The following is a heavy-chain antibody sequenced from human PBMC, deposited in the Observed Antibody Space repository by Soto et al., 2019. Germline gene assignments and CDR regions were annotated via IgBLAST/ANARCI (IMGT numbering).Heavy chain of an antibody. Sequence: GASVKVSCKASGYTFTSYYMHWVRQAPGQGLEWMGIINPSGGSTNYAQKLQGRVTMTRDTSISTAYTELSSLRSDDTAVYYCARDLGRLRYFDWLSPFAYWGQGTLVTVSS. J-gene: IGHJ4*02. CDR1: GYTFTSYY. CDR2: INPSGGST. D-gene: IGHD3-9*01. CDR3: ARDLGRLRYFDWLSPFAY. V-gene: IGHV1-46*01.